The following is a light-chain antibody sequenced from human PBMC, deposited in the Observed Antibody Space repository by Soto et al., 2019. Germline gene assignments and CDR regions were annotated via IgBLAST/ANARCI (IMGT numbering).Light chain of an antibody. CDR3: QQYNSYPWT. CDR1: QSISSW. J-gene: IGKJ1*01. CDR2: KAS. V-gene: IGKV1-5*03. Sequence: DIQMTQSPSTLSASVGDRVTITCRASQSISSWLAWYQQKTGKAPKLLIYKASSLESGVPSWFSGSGSGTEFTLTISSLQPDDFATYYCQQYNSYPWTFGQGTKVEIK.